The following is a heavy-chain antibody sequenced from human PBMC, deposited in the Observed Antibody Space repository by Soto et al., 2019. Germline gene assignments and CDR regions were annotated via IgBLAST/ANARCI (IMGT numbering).Heavy chain of an antibody. CDR1: GGTFSSSA. CDR2: IIPVFGTA. V-gene: IGHV1-69*06. D-gene: IGHD6-25*01. CDR3: ARERPERGKDV. Sequence: QVQLVQSGAEVKKPGSSVKVSCKASGGTFSSSAISWVRQAPGQGLEWMGAIIPVFGTAHYAQKFQGRVTRTADNPTRTAYMERSRLRSEDTAVYDCARERPERGKDVWGQGTTVTVSS. J-gene: IGHJ6*02.